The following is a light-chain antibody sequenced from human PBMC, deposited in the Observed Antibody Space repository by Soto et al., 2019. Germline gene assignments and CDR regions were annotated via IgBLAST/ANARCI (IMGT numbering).Light chain of an antibody. J-gene: IGKJ2*01. CDR1: RSFASSY. Sequence: EIVLTQSPVTLSLSPGERATLSCRASRSFASSYLGWYQQKPGQAPRLLIYAASTRATGIPDRFSGSGSGTEFTLTISSLQSEDFAVYNCQQYNKWPRTFGQGTKVDIK. CDR3: QQYNKWPRT. CDR2: AAS. V-gene: IGKV3D-15*01.